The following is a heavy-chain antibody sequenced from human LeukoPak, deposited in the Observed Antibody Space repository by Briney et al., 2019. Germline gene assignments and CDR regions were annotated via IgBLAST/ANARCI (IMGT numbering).Heavy chain of an antibody. CDR1: GFTFTTYV. Sequence: GGSLRLSCAASGFTFTTYVMHWVRQAPGKGLDWVALIWDDGNNKYYAGSVKGRFTISRDNSKNTLYLQMNSLRAEDTAVYYCARDNGEWRLNWFDHWGQGTLVTVSS. D-gene: IGHD2-8*01. J-gene: IGHJ5*02. CDR2: IWDDGNNK. CDR3: ARDNGEWRLNWFDH. V-gene: IGHV3-33*01.